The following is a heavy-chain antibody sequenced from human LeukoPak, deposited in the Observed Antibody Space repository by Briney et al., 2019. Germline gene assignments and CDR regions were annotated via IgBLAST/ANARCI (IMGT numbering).Heavy chain of an antibody. Sequence: PSETLSLTCTVSGGSISSYYWSWIRQPPGKGLEWIGYIYYSGSTNYNPSLKSRVTISVDTSKNQFSLKLSSVTAADTAVYYCARYRGSSGWSWWGQGTLVTVSS. D-gene: IGHD6-19*01. J-gene: IGHJ4*02. V-gene: IGHV4-59*12. CDR2: IYYSGST. CDR3: ARYRGSSGWSW. CDR1: GGSISSYY.